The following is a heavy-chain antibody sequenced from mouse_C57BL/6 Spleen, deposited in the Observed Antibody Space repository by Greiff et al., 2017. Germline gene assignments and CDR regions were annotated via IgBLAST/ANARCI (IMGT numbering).Heavy chain of an antibody. V-gene: IGHV5-4*01. D-gene: IGHD1-1*01. CDR2: ISDGGSYT. Sequence: DVQLVESGGGLVKPGGSLKLSCAASGFTFSSYAMSWVRQTPEKRLEWVATISDGGSYTYYPDNVKGRFTISRDNAKNNLYLQMSHLKSEDTAMYYCASHYYGSSYEFAYWGQGTLVTVSA. CDR3: ASHYYGSSYEFAY. CDR1: GFTFSSYA. J-gene: IGHJ3*01.